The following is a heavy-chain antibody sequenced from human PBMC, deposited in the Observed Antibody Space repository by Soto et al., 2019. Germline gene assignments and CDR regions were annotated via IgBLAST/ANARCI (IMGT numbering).Heavy chain of an antibody. CDR2: IYHSGST. D-gene: IGHD3-10*01. Sequence: PSETLSLTCAVSGGSISSGGYSLSWIRQPPGKGLEWIGYIYHSGSTYYNPSLKSRVTISVDRSKNQFSLKLSSVTAADTAVYYCARDRLSSRTYHYGSGNNRDYYYYYGMDVWGQGTTVTV. CDR1: GGSISSGGYS. CDR3: ARDRLSSRTYHYGSGNNRDYYYYYGMDV. V-gene: IGHV4-30-2*01. J-gene: IGHJ6*02.